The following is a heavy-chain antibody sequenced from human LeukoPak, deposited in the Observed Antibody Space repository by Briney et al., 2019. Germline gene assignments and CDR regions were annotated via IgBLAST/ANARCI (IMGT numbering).Heavy chain of an antibody. V-gene: IGHV4-38-2*02. Sequence: SETLSLTCTVSGYSISSGYYWGWIRQPPGKGLEWIGSIYHSGSTYYNLSLKSRVTISVDTSKNQFSLKLSSVTAADTAVYYCARAIVVVPAAMGCAFDIWGQGTMVTVSS. CDR2: IYHSGST. CDR1: GYSISSGYY. J-gene: IGHJ3*02. D-gene: IGHD2-2*01. CDR3: ARAIVVVPAAMGCAFDI.